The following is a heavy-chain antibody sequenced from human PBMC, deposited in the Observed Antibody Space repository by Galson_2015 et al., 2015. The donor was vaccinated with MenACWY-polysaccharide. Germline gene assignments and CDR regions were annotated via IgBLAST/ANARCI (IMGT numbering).Heavy chain of an antibody. CDR1: GGSVSSGSYY. V-gene: IGHV4-61*01. CDR3: ARDDCSVGSCYSNY. CDR2: IYYSGST. Sequence: ETLSLTCTVSGGSVSSGSYYWSWIRQPPGKGLEWIGYIYYSGSTKYNPSLKSRVTISIDTSKNQFSLILSSVSAADTAVYYCARDDCSVGSCYSNYWGQGTLVTVSS. D-gene: IGHD2-15*01. J-gene: IGHJ4*02.